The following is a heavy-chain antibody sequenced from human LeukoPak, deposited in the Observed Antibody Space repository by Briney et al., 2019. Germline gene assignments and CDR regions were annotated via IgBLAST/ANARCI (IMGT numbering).Heavy chain of an antibody. J-gene: IGHJ4*02. CDR2: ISGSGGST. CDR1: GFTFSSYA. V-gene: IGHV3-23*01. CDR3: VKTSSGYYYFDY. D-gene: IGHD3-22*01. Sequence: GGSLRLSCAASGFTFSSYAMSWVRQAPGKGLEWVSAISGSGGSTYYADSVKGRFTISRDNSKNTLYLQMSSLRAEDTAVYCRVKTSSGYYYFDYWGQGTLVTVSS.